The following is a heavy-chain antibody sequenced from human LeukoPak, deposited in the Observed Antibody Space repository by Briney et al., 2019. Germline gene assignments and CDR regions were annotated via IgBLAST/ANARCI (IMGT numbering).Heavy chain of an antibody. J-gene: IGHJ5*02. CDR3: ARDSSGWYDH. Sequence: GGSLRLSCAASGIIFSSHAISWVRQAPGKGLGWVSAISGSGGTTYYADSVKGRFTISRDNSKNTLYLQMNSLRDEDTAVYYCARDSSGWYDHWGQGTLVTVSS. CDR2: ISGSGGTT. CDR1: GIIFSSHA. D-gene: IGHD6-19*01. V-gene: IGHV3-23*01.